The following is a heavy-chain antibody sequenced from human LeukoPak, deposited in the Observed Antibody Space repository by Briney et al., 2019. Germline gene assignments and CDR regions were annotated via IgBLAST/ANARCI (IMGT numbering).Heavy chain of an antibody. J-gene: IGHJ5*02. CDR3: ARHLIAVAAFDP. CDR2: IYYSGST. V-gene: IGHV4-59*08. D-gene: IGHD6-19*01. Sequence: SETLSLTCTVSGGSISSYYWSWIRQPPGKGLEWIGYIYYSGSTNYNPSLKSRVTISVDTSKNQFSLKLSSVTAADTAVYYCARHLIAVAAFDPWGQGTLVTVSP. CDR1: GGSISSYY.